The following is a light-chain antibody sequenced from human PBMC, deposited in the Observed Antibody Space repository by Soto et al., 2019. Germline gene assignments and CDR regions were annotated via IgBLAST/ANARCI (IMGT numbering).Light chain of an antibody. J-gene: IGKJ4*01. Sequence: DIQLTQSPSTLSASVGDRVTITCRASQSISSWLAWYQQKPGKAPKLLVYKASSLESGVPSRFSGSGSGTEFTLTISTLQPDDFATDYCQQYETYPLTFGGGTKVEIK. V-gene: IGKV1-5*03. CDR3: QQYETYPLT. CDR1: QSISSW. CDR2: KAS.